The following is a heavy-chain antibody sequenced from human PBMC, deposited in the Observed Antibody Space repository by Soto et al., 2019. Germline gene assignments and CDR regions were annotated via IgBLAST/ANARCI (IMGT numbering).Heavy chain of an antibody. CDR1: GFTFSNYY. D-gene: IGHD6-13*01. CDR2: ISSSGSTI. V-gene: IGHV3-11*01. Sequence: GGSLRLSCAASGFTFSNYYMSWIRQAPGKGLEWVSYISSSGSTIYYADSVKGGFTISRDNAKNSLYLKMNSRRAEDTSCYYGARDRGSSWKIFFDYWGQGTLVTVSS. J-gene: IGHJ4*02. CDR3: ARDRGSSWKIFFDY.